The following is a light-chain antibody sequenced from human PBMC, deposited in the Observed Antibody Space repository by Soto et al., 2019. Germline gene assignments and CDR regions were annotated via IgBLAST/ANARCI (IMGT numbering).Light chain of an antibody. CDR1: QSVSGW. V-gene: IGKV1-5*01. Sequence: DIQMTQSPSTLSASVGDTVTVTCRASQSVSGWLAWYQQKPGEAPNLLIYDASALPRGVPSRFSGSGSGTKLTLTIASLQPDDCETYDGQQYETFSGTFGPGTKVDIK. CDR3: QQYETFSGT. J-gene: IGKJ1*01. CDR2: DAS.